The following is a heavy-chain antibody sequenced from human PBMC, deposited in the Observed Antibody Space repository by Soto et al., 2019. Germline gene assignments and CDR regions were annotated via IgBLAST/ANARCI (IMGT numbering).Heavy chain of an antibody. CDR3: VRACSTSGCKTFDS. V-gene: IGHV3-74*01. Sequence: EVQLVESGGGLVQPGGSLRLSCAASGFTFSSYWIHWVRQAPGKGLEWVSRINGDGTSTSHADSVRGRFTISRDNARNSLFLQMNSLRAEDTAVYYCVRACSTSGCKTFDSWGRGILVTVYS. CDR1: GFTFSSYW. D-gene: IGHD2-2*01. CDR2: INGDGTST. J-gene: IGHJ4*02.